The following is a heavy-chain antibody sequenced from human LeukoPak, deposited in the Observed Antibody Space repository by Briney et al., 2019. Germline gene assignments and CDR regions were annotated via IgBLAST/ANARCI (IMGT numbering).Heavy chain of an antibody. CDR3: ARIGHDLYQTFDS. D-gene: IGHD2-2*01. Sequence: SGGSLRLSCTTSGFNFRAYWMGLVRQAPGKGLEWVANIHQHGSKENYVDSVKGRFTISRDNAKNSVFLQMNSLRAEDTAFYCARIGHDLYQTFDSWGHGTLITVSS. J-gene: IGHJ5*01. CDR2: IHQHGSKE. V-gene: IGHV3-7*03. CDR1: GFNFRAYW.